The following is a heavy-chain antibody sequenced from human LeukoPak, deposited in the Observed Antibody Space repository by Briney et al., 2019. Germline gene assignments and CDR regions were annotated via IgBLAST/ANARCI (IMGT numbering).Heavy chain of an antibody. CDR2: IIPIFGTA. V-gene: IGHV1-69*06. CDR3: ARDPGDSGSYYFLFDY. CDR1: GGTFSSYA. J-gene: IGHJ4*02. D-gene: IGHD1-26*01. Sequence: ASVKVSCKASGGTFSSYAISWVRQAPGQGLEWMGGIIPIFGTANYAQKFQGRVTITADKSTSTAYMELSSLRSEDTAVYYCARDPGDSGSYYFLFDYWGQGTLVTVSS.